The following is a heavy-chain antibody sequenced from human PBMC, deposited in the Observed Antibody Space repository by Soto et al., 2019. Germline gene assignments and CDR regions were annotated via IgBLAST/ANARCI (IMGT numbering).Heavy chain of an antibody. D-gene: IGHD3-10*01. CDR2: LVPVFGTA. V-gene: IGHV1-69*06. Sequence: QVQLVQSGAEVKKPGSSVKVSCKASXXTXXXXAISXXXXXXXXRLEWMGGLVPVFGTANYAQKFQDRVTITADKSTSTSYMELSSLRSEDTAVYYCARSPGVFDYWGQGTLVTVSS. J-gene: IGHJ4*02. CDR1: XXTXXXXA. CDR3: ARSPGVFDY.